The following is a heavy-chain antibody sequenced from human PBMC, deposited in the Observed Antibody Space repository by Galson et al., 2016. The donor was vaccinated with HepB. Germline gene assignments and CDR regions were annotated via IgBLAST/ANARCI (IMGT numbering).Heavy chain of an antibody. J-gene: IGHJ5*02. V-gene: IGHV3-23*01. CDR2: VRASGNGGST. CDR3: AILGMYYRDSSDYFTEDL. D-gene: IGHD3-22*01. CDR1: GFTSSNYD. Sequence: SLRLSCAASGFTSSNYDMSWVRQAPGKGLQWVSVVRASGNGGSTHYADSVKGRFTISRDNSKNTLYLQMNSLRAGDTAVYYCAILGMYYRDSSDYFTEDLWGQGALVTVSS.